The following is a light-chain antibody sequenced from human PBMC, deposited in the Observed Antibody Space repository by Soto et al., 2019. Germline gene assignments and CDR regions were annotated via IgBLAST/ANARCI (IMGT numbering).Light chain of an antibody. J-gene: IGKJ4*01. CDR3: QQYNSWPLT. V-gene: IGKV3-15*01. CDR1: QSVGSS. Sequence: EIVMTQSPATLSVSPGERATLSCRASQSVGSSLAWYHRKPGQAPRLLIYGASTRATGIPATFSGSGSGTEFTLTISSQQSEDFAFYYCQQYNSWPLTFDGGTKVEIK. CDR2: GAS.